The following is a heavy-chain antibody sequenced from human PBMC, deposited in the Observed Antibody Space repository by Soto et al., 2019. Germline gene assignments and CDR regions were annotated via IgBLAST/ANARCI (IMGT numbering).Heavy chain of an antibody. V-gene: IGHV4-31*03. CDR2: IYYSGST. CDR1: GGSISSGGYY. Sequence: SETLSLTYTVSGGSISSGGYYWSWIRQHPGKGLEWIGYIYYSGSTYYNPSLKSRVTISVDTSKNQFSLKLSSVTAADTAVYYCATTPGIAKYGDYPGGWFDPWGQGTLVTVSS. D-gene: IGHD4-17*01. CDR3: ATTPGIAKYGDYPGGWFDP. J-gene: IGHJ5*02.